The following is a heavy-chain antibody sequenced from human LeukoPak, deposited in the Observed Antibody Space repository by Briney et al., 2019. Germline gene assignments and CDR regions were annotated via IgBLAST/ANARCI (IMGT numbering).Heavy chain of an antibody. Sequence: GGPLRLSCAASGFTFSSYAMSWVRQAPGKGLEWVSAISGSGGSTYYADSVKGRFTISRDNSKNTLYLQMNSQRAEDTAVYYCAKTLRYFDWSPGDAFDIWGQGTMVTVSS. J-gene: IGHJ3*02. CDR3: AKTLRYFDWSPGDAFDI. D-gene: IGHD3-9*01. CDR2: ISGSGGST. CDR1: GFTFSSYA. V-gene: IGHV3-23*01.